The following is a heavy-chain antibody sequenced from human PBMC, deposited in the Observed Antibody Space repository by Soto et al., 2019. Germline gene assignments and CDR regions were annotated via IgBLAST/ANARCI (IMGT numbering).Heavy chain of an antibody. V-gene: IGHV4-59*01. CDR2: IYYSGST. Sequence: SETLSLTCTVSGVSISSYCWSWIRQPPGKGLEWIGYIYYSGSTNYNPSLKSRVTISVDTSKNQFSLKLSSVTAADTAVYYCAREQREGITFGDAFDIWGQGTMVTVSS. CDR1: GVSISSYC. D-gene: IGHD3-16*01. CDR3: AREQREGITFGDAFDI. J-gene: IGHJ3*02.